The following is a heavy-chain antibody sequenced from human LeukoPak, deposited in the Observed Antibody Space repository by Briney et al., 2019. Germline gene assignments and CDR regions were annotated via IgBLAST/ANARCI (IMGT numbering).Heavy chain of an antibody. V-gene: IGHV4-34*01. CDR2: ISHSGST. J-gene: IGHJ4*02. D-gene: IGHD1-14*01. CDR3: ARGSITTTPFDY. CDR1: GGSFSGYY. Sequence: SSETLSLTCAVYGGSFSGYYWSWIRQPPGKGLEWIGEISHSGSTNYNPSLKSRVTISVDTSKNQFSLKLSSVTAADTAVYYCARGSITTTPFDYWGQGTLVTVSS.